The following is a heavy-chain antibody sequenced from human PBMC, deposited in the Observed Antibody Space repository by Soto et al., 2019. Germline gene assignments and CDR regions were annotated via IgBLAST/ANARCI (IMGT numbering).Heavy chain of an antibody. CDR2: IYYSGSS. J-gene: IGHJ4*02. CDR1: GDSIRHSGYY. CDR3: ARYGRGYSYGHGSFDY. D-gene: IGHD5-18*01. V-gene: IGHV4-39*01. Sequence: SETLSLTCTVSGDSIRHSGYYWGWLRQPPGKGLEWIAIIYYSGSSYYNPSLKSRVTISVDTSKNQFSLELSSVTAADTAVYYCARYGRGYSYGHGSFDYWGLGTLVT.